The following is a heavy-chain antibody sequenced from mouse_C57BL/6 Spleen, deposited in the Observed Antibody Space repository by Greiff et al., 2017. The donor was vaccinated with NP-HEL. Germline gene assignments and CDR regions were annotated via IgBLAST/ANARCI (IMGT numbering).Heavy chain of an antibody. Sequence: QVQLQQPGAELVKPGASVKMSCKASGYTFTSYWITWVKQRPGQGLEWIGDIYPGSGSTNYNEKFKSKATLTVDTSSSTAYMQLSSLTSEDSAVYYCARSNYDYGSSYQGYAMDYWGQGTSVTVSS. CDR1: GYTFTSYW. CDR2: IYPGSGST. CDR3: ARSNYDYGSSYQGYAMDY. J-gene: IGHJ4*01. D-gene: IGHD1-1*01. V-gene: IGHV1-55*01.